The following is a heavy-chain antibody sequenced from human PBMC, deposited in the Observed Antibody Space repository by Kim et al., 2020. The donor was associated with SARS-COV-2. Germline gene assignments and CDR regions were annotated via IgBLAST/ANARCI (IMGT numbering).Heavy chain of an antibody. CDR1: GYTFTSYG. CDR2: ISAYNGNT. D-gene: IGHD3-10*01. Sequence: ASVQVSCMASGYTFTSYGIRWVRQAPGQGLEWIGWISAYNGNTNYAQKLQGRVTMTTDTSTSTAYMELRSLRYDDTAVYYCARDRRPSGELLLWFVGWFDPWGQGTLVTVSS. CDR3: ARDRRPSGELLLWFVGWFDP. J-gene: IGHJ5*02. V-gene: IGHV1-18*01.